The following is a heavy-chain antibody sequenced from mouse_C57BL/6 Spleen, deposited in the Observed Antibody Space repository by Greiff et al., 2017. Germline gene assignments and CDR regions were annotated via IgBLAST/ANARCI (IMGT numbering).Heavy chain of an antibody. CDR3: ARPEHYYGSSYRY. D-gene: IGHD1-1*01. CDR1: GYTFTSYW. CDR2: IHPNSGST. V-gene: IGHV1-64*01. J-gene: IGHJ3*01. Sequence: VQLQQPGAELVKPGASVKLSCKASGYTFTSYWMHWVKQRPGQGLEWIGMIHPNSGSTNYNEKFKSKATLTVDKSSSTAYMQLSSLTSEDSAVYYCARPEHYYGSSYRYWGQGTLVTVSA.